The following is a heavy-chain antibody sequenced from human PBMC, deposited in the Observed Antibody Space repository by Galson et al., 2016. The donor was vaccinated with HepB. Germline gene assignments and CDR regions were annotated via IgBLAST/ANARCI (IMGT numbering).Heavy chain of an antibody. Sequence: SLRLSCAASGFTFSSYWMSWVRQAPGKGLEWLANIEQDGSEKYYVDSVRGRFTISRDNAMNSLYLHMSSLRAEDTALYYCTRTISATAGIDWGQGTLVTVSS. J-gene: IGHJ4*02. D-gene: IGHD6-13*01. CDR1: GFTFSSYW. CDR2: IEQDGSEK. CDR3: TRTISATAGID. V-gene: IGHV3-7*04.